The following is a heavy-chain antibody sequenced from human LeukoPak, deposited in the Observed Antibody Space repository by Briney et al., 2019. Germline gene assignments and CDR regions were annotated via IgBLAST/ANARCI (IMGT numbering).Heavy chain of an antibody. V-gene: IGHV3-30*04. CDR3: ARTAGMVRGVTTAPFVY. D-gene: IGHD3-10*01. CDR2: MSYDGSNK. Sequence: GGSLRLSCAASGFTFSSYAMHWVRQAPGKGLEWVAVMSYDGSNKYYADSVKGRFTISRDNSKNTLYLQMNSLRAEDTAVYYCARTAGMVRGVTTAPFVYWGQGTLVTVSS. J-gene: IGHJ4*02. CDR1: GFTFSSYA.